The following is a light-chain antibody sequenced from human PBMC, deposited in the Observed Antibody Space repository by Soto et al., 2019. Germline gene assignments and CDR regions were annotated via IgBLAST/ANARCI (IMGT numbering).Light chain of an antibody. J-gene: IGKJ3*01. V-gene: IGKV3-20*01. CDR1: QNGYINS. CDR2: GPS. Sequence: EIVLTQAQRTLSLSPGERATLACRASQNGYINSLAWFQQKPGQTPRLLIYGPSTRAAGVAARFTGSGSGADFDLTITSLDPEDFAMYYCQQYGGAPFTFGPGTRV. CDR3: QQYGGAPFT.